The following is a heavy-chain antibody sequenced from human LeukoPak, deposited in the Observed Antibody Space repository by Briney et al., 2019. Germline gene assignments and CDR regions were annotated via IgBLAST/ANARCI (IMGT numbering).Heavy chain of an antibody. CDR1: GFTFSSDE. Sequence: GGSLRLSCSASGFTFSSDEMNWVRQAPEKGLEWVSYISSSGTTIHYTDSVKGRFTISRDNAQKSLYLQMNSLRAEDTAVYYCARRMVTAKAFDIWGQGTMVTVSS. CDR3: ARRMVTAKAFDI. V-gene: IGHV3-48*03. D-gene: IGHD2-21*02. J-gene: IGHJ3*02. CDR2: ISSSGTTI.